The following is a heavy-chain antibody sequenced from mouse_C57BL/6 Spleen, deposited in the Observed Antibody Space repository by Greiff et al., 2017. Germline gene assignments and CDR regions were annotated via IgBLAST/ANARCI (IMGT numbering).Heavy chain of an antibody. CDR1: GFSLSTSGMG. Sequence: QVTLKVSGPGILQSSQTLSLTCSFSGFSLSTSGMGVSWIRQPSGKGLEWLAHIYWDDDKRYNPSLKSRLTISKDTSRNQVFLTITSGATADTATYYCARSYDYDEAWFAYWGQGTLVTVSA. CDR3: ARSYDYDEAWFAY. CDR2: IYWDDDK. D-gene: IGHD2-4*01. V-gene: IGHV8-12*01. J-gene: IGHJ3*01.